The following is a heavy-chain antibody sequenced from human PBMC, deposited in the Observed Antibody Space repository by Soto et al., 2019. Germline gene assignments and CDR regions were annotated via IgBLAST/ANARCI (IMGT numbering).Heavy chain of an antibody. D-gene: IGHD3-10*01. V-gene: IGHV3-33*01. Sequence: QVQLVESGGGVVQPGRSLRLSRATSGFIFSNYAMHWVRQAPGQGLEWVALIWSDGSYDNYAESVKGRFTISRDNSKNTLYVQMNSLRVEDTAVYFCARGTGPGSFLIDYWGQGTLVTVSS. CDR3: ARGTGPGSFLIDY. J-gene: IGHJ4*02. CDR1: GFIFSNYA. CDR2: IWSDGSYD.